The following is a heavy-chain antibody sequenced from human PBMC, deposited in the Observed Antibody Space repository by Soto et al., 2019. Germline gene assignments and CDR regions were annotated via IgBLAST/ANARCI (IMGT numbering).Heavy chain of an antibody. CDR3: AGAPPVVAVPAAIPGRDYYYYGMDV. CDR1: GGTFSSYA. V-gene: IGHV1-69*13. Sequence: ASVKISCRASGGTFSSYAISWVRQAPGQGLEWMGGIIPIFGTANYAQKFQGTVTITADESTSTADMELSSLRSEDTAVYYCAGAPPVVAVPAAIPGRDYYYYGMDVFGQGPTVTVCS. J-gene: IGHJ6*02. D-gene: IGHD2-2*02. CDR2: IIPIFGTA.